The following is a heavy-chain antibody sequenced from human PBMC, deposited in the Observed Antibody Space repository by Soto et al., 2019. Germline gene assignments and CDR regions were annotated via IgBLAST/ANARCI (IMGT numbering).Heavy chain of an antibody. V-gene: IGHV4-30-2*01. J-gene: IGHJ5*02. CDR3: ARVPGP. Sequence: SETLSLARAVSGASISRGSYYWSWIRQPPGKGLEWIGYIYHSGSTYYNPSLKSRVTISVDRSKNQFSLKLSSVTAADTAVYYCARVPGPWGQGTLVTVSS. CDR2: IYHSGST. CDR1: GASISRGSYY.